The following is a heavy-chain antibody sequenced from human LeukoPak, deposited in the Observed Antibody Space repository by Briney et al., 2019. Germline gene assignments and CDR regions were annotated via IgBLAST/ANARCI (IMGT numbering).Heavy chain of an antibody. V-gene: IGHV4-59*08. D-gene: IGHD6-19*01. CDR2: IYYSGST. CDR3: ARHYDSGWYGEYYFDY. J-gene: IGHJ4*02. CDR1: GGSISSYY. Sequence: SETLSLTCTVSGGSISSYYWSWIRQPPGKELEWIGYIYYSGSTNYNPSLKSRVTISVDTSKNEFSLKLSSVTAADTAVYYCARHYDSGWYGEYYFDYWGQGALVTVSS.